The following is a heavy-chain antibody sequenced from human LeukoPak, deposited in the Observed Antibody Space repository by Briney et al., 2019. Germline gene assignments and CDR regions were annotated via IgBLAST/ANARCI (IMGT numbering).Heavy chain of an antibody. CDR3: ARGQWLPVFDF. J-gene: IGHJ4*02. CDR1: GGFNTHYY. CDR2: IYHSGST. D-gene: IGHD3-22*01. V-gene: IGHV4-59*01. Sequence: SETLSLTCSVSGGFNTHYYWTWIRQPPGKELEWIGYIYHSGSTKYNPSLKSRVTISVDTSKNHFSLELSSVTAADTAVYYCARGQWLPVFDFWGQGTLVTVSS.